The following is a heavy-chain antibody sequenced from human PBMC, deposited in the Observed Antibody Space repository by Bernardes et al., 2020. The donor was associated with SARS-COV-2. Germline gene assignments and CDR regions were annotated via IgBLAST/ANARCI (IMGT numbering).Heavy chain of an antibody. CDR1: GGSFSNSNDY. Sequence: SETLSLTCAVAGGSFSNSNDYWVWIRQPPGKGLEWVGSIYYEGSTSYNPALKSRVTISVDMSNNHFSVKVTSVTAADTAMYYCARRSHVGPSIWGQGTMVTVSS. CDR3: ARRSHVGPSI. J-gene: IGHJ3*02. V-gene: IGHV4-39*07. CDR2: IYYEGST. D-gene: IGHD1-26*01.